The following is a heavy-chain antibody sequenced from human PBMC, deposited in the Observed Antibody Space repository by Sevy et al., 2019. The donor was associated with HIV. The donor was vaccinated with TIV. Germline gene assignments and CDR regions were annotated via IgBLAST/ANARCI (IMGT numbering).Heavy chain of an antibody. J-gene: IGHJ4*02. Sequence: GGSLRLSCAASGFTFSNAWMSWVRQAPGKGLEWVGRIKSKTDGGTTDYAAPVKGRFTISRDDSKNTLYLQMNSLKTEDTVVYYCTTGVYSGSYWVGLDYWGQGTLVTVSS. D-gene: IGHD1-26*01. CDR1: GFTFSNAW. V-gene: IGHV3-15*01. CDR3: TTGVYSGSYWVGLDY. CDR2: IKSKTDGGTT.